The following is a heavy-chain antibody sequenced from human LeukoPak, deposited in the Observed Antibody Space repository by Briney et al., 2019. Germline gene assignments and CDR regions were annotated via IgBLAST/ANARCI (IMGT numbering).Heavy chain of an antibody. CDR1: GFSLSSYS. D-gene: IGHD6-6*01. CDR3: ARDPSSSPPYYFYYYYMDV. V-gene: IGHV3-48*01. Sequence: PGGSLRLSCAASGFSLSSYSFNWVRQAPGKGLEWVSYISSRNTSIYYSDSVKGRFTISRDSARNSLYLQMNSLRAEDTAVYYCARDPSSSPPYYFYYYYMDVWGKGTTVTVSS. CDR2: ISSRNTSI. J-gene: IGHJ6*03.